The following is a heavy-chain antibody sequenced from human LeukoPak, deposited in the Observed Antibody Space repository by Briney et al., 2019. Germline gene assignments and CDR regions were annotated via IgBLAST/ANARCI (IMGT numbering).Heavy chain of an antibody. CDR3: ARAPGLAVGFFDY. Sequence: SETLSLTCTVSGGSISSYYWSWIRQPPGMGLEWIGCFYYSGSTTYNPSLKSRVTISVDTSKNQFSLKLSSVTAADTAVYYCARAPGLAVGFFDYWGQGTLVTVSS. CDR1: GGSISSYY. J-gene: IGHJ4*02. CDR2: FYYSGST. V-gene: IGHV4-59*01.